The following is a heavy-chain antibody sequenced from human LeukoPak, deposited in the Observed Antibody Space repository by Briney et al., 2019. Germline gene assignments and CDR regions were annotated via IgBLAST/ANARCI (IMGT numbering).Heavy chain of an antibody. CDR3: AIQPRGHFDY. CDR1: GFTVSSNY. Sequence: PGGYLRLSCAASGFTVSSNYMSWVRQAPGKGLEWVSVIYSGGSTYYADSVKGRFTISRDNSKNTLYLQMNSLRAEDTAVYYCAIQPRGHFDYWGQGTLVTVSS. J-gene: IGHJ4*02. D-gene: IGHD5-18*01. CDR2: IYSGGST. V-gene: IGHV3-53*01.